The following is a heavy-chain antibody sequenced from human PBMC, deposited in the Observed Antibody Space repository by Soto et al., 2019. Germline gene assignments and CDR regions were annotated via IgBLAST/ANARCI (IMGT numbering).Heavy chain of an antibody. CDR3: ARDQAGGCSGYSPHAGAFDI. CDR1: GYTFTGYG. J-gene: IGHJ3*02. Sequence: GASVKVSRKASGYTFTGYGISWVRQAPGQGLEWMGWISAYNGNTNYAQKLQGRVTMTTDTSTSTAYMELRSLRSDDTAVYYCARDQAGGCSGYSPHAGAFDIWGQGTMVTVSS. D-gene: IGHD3-22*01. CDR2: ISAYNGNT. V-gene: IGHV1-18*04.